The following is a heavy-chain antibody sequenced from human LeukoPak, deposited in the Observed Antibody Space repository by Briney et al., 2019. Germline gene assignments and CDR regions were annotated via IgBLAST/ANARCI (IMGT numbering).Heavy chain of an antibody. J-gene: IGHJ4*02. CDR2: ISSSSSYI. CDR1: GFTFSSYS. CDR3: ARDSGSNYYDSSGSRYYFDY. D-gene: IGHD3-22*01. Sequence: GGSLRLSCAASGFTFSSYSMNWVRQAPGKGLEWVSSISSSSSYIYYADSAKGRFTISRDNAKNSLYLQMNSLRAEDTAVYYCARDSGSNYYDSSGSRYYFDYWGQGTLVTVSS. V-gene: IGHV3-21*06.